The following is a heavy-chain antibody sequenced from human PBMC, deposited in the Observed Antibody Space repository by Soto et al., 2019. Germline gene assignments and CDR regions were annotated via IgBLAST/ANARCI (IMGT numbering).Heavy chain of an antibody. CDR2: IRYDASNK. CDR1: GFTFRTYG. V-gene: IGHV3-33*01. D-gene: IGHD1-26*01. Sequence: VQLVESGGGVVQPGRSLRLSCAASGFTFRTYGMYWVRQAPGKGLEWVAVIRYDASNKYYADSVKGRFTISRDNSENTLYLQMNSLRAEDTAVYYCARGRVDGGELDLWGQGTLVTVSS. J-gene: IGHJ4*02. CDR3: ARGRVDGGELDL.